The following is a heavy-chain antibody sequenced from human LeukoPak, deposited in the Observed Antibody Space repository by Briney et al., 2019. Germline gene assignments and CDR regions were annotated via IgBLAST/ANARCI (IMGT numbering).Heavy chain of an antibody. D-gene: IGHD3-16*01. J-gene: IGHJ4*02. CDR1: GGTFSSYA. V-gene: IGHV1-69*13. CDR2: IIPIFGTA. Sequence: SVKVSCKASGGTFSSYAISWVRQAPGQGLEWMGGIIPIFGTANYAQKFQGRVTITADESTSTAYMELSSLRSEDTAVYYCAREVTNYVWGSYKDYWGQGTLVTVSS. CDR3: AREVTNYVWGSYKDY.